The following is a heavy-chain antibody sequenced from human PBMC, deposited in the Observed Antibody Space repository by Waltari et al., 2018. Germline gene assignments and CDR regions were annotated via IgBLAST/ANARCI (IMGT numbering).Heavy chain of an antibody. J-gene: IGHJ1*01. D-gene: IGHD4-17*01. CDR3: GRIAFGDEGGYFQY. CDR2: MQYRGST. Sequence: QLQLQESGPGLVKPSETLSLTCPVHGGSISPNYNWGWIRQPPGKGLGWMGNMQYRGSTFYNPSLESRVTISLDTWKNQFSLRLSSVGAADTAVYFCGRIAFGDEGGYFQYWGQGTLVTVSS. V-gene: IGHV4-39*01. CDR1: GGSISPNYN.